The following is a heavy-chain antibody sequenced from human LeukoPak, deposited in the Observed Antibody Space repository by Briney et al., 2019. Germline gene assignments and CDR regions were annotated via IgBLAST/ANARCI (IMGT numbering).Heavy chain of an antibody. CDR2: ISTTGST. D-gene: IGHD3-10*01. CDR3: ARDQLLWFGELANWFDP. J-gene: IGHJ5*02. CDR1: GGSIRSYY. Sequence: SETLSLTCTVSGGSIRSYYWSWIRQPAGKGLEWIGRISTTGSTYYNPSLKSRVTISVDTSKNQFSLKLSSVTAADTAVYYCARDQLLWFGELANWFDPWGQGTLVTVSS. V-gene: IGHV4-4*07.